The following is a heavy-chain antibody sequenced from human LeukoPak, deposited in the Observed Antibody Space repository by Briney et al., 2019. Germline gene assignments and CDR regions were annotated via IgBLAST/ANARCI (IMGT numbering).Heavy chain of an antibody. CDR2: IYPGDYET. Sequence: GESLKISCEGSGYSFSNYWIGWVRQMPGKGLEWMGIIYPGDYETRYSPSFEGLVTISVDKSISTAYLQWSSLKASDTAMYYCAIPPGYCGNDCSFDHWGQGTLVTVSS. V-gene: IGHV5-51*01. J-gene: IGHJ4*02. D-gene: IGHD2-21*02. CDR3: AIPPGYCGNDCSFDH. CDR1: GYSFSNYW.